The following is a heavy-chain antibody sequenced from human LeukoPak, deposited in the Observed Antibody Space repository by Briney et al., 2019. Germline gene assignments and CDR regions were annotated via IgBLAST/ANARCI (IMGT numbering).Heavy chain of an antibody. CDR2: VGIVGDT. CDR3: ARDMVGAFDI. CDR1: GFTFSSYE. Sequence: GGSLRLSCAASGFTFSSYEMHWVRQVAGKGLEWVSAVGIVGDTFYSGSVKGRFTISRENAENSLFLQMNSLRAEDTAMYYCARDMVGAFDIWGQGTMVTVSS. V-gene: IGHV3-13*01. D-gene: IGHD3-10*01. J-gene: IGHJ3*02.